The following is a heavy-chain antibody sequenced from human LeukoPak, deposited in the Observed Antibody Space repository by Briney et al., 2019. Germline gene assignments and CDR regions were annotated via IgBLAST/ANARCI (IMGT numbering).Heavy chain of an antibody. V-gene: IGHV3-66*02. CDR2: IYSGGRT. D-gene: IGHD6-25*01. J-gene: IGHJ4*02. CDR1: GFTVSSNY. Sequence: GGSLRLSCAASGFTVSSNYMSWVRQAPGKGLEWVSNIYSGGRTHYADPVRGRFTVSRDNSKNTLYLQMNSLRTEDTAVYYCARERHGRLVHWGQGTLVTVSS. CDR3: ARERHGRLVH.